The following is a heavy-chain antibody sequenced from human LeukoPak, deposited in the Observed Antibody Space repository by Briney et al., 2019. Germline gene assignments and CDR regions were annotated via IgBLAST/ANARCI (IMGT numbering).Heavy chain of an antibody. Sequence: SQTLSLTCTVSGGSISSGSYYWSWIRQPAGKGLEWIGRTYTSGNTNYNPSLKSRVTISVDTSKNQFSLKLSSVTAADTAVYYCGRRSPGGWYFDLWGRGTLVTVSS. J-gene: IGHJ2*01. CDR3: GRRSPGGWYFDL. CDR2: TYTSGNT. V-gene: IGHV4-61*02. CDR1: GGSISSGSYY. D-gene: IGHD1-26*01.